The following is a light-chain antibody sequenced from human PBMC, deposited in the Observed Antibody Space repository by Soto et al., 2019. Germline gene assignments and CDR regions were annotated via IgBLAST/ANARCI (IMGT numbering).Light chain of an antibody. CDR1: SSNIGRNT. Sequence: QSVLTQPPSASGTPGQRVTISCSGSSSNIGRNTVKWYRQLPGTAPKLLIGSSDQRPSGVPDRFSGSQSGTSASLAISGLPSEDDADYICAAWDDSLNAWAFGGGTKVTVL. CDR3: AAWDDSLNAWA. V-gene: IGLV1-44*01. J-gene: IGLJ3*02. CDR2: SSD.